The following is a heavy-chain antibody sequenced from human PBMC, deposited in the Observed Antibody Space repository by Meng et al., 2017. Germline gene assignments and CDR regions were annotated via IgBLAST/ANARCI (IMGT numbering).Heavy chain of an antibody. D-gene: IGHD3-9*01. V-gene: IGHV1-46*01. Sequence: ASVKVSCKASGYTFTSYYMHWVRQAPGQGLEWMGIINPSGGSTSYAQKFQGRVTMTRDTSTSTVYMELSSLRSEDTAVYYCARDLPGAGITISAFDYWGQGTLVTVSS. J-gene: IGHJ4*02. CDR1: GYTFTSYY. CDR3: ARDLPGAGITISAFDY. CDR2: INPSGGST.